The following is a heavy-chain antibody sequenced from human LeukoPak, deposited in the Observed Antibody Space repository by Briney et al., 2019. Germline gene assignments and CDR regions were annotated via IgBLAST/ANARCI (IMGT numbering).Heavy chain of an antibody. J-gene: IGHJ4*02. CDR2: IYYSGST. Sequence: SETLSLTCTASGGSISSYYWSWIRQPPGKGLEWIGYIYYSGSTNYNPSLKSRVTISVDTSKNQFSLKLSSVTAADTAVYYCARVMESSSWYDFDYWGQGTLVTVSS. V-gene: IGHV4-59*01. CDR1: GGSISSYY. CDR3: ARVMESSSWYDFDY. D-gene: IGHD6-13*01.